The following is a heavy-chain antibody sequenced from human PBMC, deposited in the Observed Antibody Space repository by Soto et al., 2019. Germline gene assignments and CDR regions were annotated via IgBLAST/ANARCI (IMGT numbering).Heavy chain of an antibody. D-gene: IGHD6-13*01. CDR1: GLTFSGSA. Sequence: EVQLLESGGGLVQSGGSLRLSCAASGLTFSGSAMSWVRQAPGKGLEWVSSISVTGASTYYADSVQGRFTVSRDNSKDTSSLDMHSPRPMDTSGYFSAKSRSSAAADCQYRGQGTLVTVSS. V-gene: IGHV3-23*01. CDR3: AKSRSSAAADCQY. J-gene: IGHJ4*02. CDR2: ISVTGAST.